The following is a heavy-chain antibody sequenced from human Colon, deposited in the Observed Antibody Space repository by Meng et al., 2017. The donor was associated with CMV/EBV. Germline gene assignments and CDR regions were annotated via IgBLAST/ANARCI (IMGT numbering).Heavy chain of an antibody. J-gene: IGHJ6*02. CDR3: AKDYRANNLNYGMDV. V-gene: IGHV4-39*07. CDR1: GGSIRSSSYY. Sequence: SETLSLTCSVSGGSIRSSSYYWAWIRQPPGKGLERIGNIYDTGSAYYNPSLESRATISLDTPKNQVSLKLSSVTAADTAVYYCAKDYRANNLNYGMDVWGQGTTVTVSS. CDR2: IYDTGSA. D-gene: IGHD1-1*01.